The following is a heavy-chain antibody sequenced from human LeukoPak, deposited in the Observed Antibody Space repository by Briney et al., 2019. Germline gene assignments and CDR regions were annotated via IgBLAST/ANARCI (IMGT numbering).Heavy chain of an antibody. V-gene: IGHV3-23*01. D-gene: IGHD1-14*01. Sequence: GGSLRLSCAASGFIFSSYAMSWVRQAPGKGLEWVSTISNSDGSTYYADSVKGRFSISRDNAENTLYLQLNSLRADDTAVYYCAKATGYLLWGQGTLVTVSS. CDR2: ISNSDGST. CDR3: AKATGYLL. J-gene: IGHJ4*02. CDR1: GFIFSSYA.